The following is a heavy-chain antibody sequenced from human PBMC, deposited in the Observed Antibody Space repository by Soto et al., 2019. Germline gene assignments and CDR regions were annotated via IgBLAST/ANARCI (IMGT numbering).Heavy chain of an antibody. Sequence: GGSLRLSCAASGFIFRDYAMYWVRQAPGKGLEWVSVISGSDGTTFYADSVRGRVTSSRDNSRNMVYLQMISLRAEDTAVYYCAKVIGGSESYWGGSHYYYALAVWGQGTTVTVSS. J-gene: IGHJ6*02. CDR3: AKVIGGSESYWGGSHYYYALAV. CDR2: ISGSDGTT. CDR1: GFIFRDYA. D-gene: IGHD3-10*01. V-gene: IGHV3-23*01.